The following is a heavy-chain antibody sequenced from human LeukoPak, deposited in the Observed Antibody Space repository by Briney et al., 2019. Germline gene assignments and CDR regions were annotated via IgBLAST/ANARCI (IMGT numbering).Heavy chain of an antibody. CDR3: AITYGSGSYLFDY. V-gene: IGHV3-21*01. J-gene: IGHJ4*02. CDR2: ISSSSSYI. CDR1: GFTFSSYS. D-gene: IGHD3-10*01. Sequence: PGGSLRLSCAASGFTFSSYSMNWVRQAPGKGLEWVSSISSSSSYIYYADSVKGRFTISRDNAKNSLYLQMNSLRAEDTAVYYCAITYGSGSYLFDYWGQGTLVTVSS.